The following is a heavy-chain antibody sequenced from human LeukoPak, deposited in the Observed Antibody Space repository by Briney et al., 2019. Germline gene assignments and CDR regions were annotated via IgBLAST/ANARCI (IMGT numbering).Heavy chain of an antibody. Sequence: GGSLRLSCAASGFTFSSYWMSWVRQAPGKGLEWVANIKKDGSGKYYVDSVKGRFTISRDNVNNSLYLQMNSLRAEDTAVYYCARGGGWYPDYWGQGTLVTVSS. V-gene: IGHV3-7*03. J-gene: IGHJ4*02. CDR3: ARGGGWYPDY. CDR1: GFTFSSYW. D-gene: IGHD6-19*01. CDR2: IKKDGSGK.